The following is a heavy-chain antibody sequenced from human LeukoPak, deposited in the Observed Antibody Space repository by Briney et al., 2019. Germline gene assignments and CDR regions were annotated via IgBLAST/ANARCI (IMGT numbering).Heavy chain of an antibody. CDR2: LYSAGTT. Sequence: GGSLRLSCTASGFTVSGSFMGWVRQAPGKGLEWVSALYSAGTTYYADSVKGRFTISRDSSRNTVYLHMNSLRAEDTALYYCAKSVAIYFYYGLDVWGQGTTVTVSS. J-gene: IGHJ6*02. CDR1: GFTVSGSF. CDR3: AKSVAIYFYYGLDV. V-gene: IGHV3-53*01. D-gene: IGHD3-3*01.